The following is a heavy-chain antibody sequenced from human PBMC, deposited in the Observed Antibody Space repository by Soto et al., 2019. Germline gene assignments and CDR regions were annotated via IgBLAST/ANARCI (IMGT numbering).Heavy chain of an antibody. V-gene: IGHV3-74*01. Sequence: EVQLVEYGGCLVQPGGSLRLSCAASGFTFNSYWMHWVRQVPGKGLVWVSRINPDGSTTNYADSVEGRFTISRDNAKNTLYLQMSSLRAEDTAVYYCARVGVGAYHFDDWGQGTLVTVSS. D-gene: IGHD1-26*01. J-gene: IGHJ4*02. CDR3: ARVGVGAYHFDD. CDR2: INPDGSTT. CDR1: GFTFNSYW.